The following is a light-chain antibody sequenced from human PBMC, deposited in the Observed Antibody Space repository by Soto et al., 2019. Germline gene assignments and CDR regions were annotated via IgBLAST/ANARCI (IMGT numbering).Light chain of an antibody. CDR2: EAS. CDR3: QQRSNWPPVT. V-gene: IGKV3-11*01. CDR1: LSVSSY. Sequence: EIVLTQSPATLSLSPGERATLSCRARLSVSSYLAWYQQKPGQAPRLLIYEASNRATGIPARFSGSGSGTDFTLTISSLGPEDFAVYYCQQRSNWPPVTFGGGTKVEIK. J-gene: IGKJ4*01.